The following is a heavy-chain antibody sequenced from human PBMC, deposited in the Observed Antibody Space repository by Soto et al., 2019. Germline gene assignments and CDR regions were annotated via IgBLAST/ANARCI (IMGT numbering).Heavy chain of an antibody. D-gene: IGHD7-27*01. Sequence: SETLSLTCAVSGGSISSGGYSWSWIRQPPGKGLEWIGYIYHSGSTYYNPSLKSRVTISVDRSKNQFSLKLSSVTAEDTAVYYGAKENWANPDSWGQGTLVTVSS. J-gene: IGHJ4*02. CDR2: IYHSGST. CDR3: AKENWANPDS. CDR1: GGSISSGGYS. V-gene: IGHV4-30-2*01.